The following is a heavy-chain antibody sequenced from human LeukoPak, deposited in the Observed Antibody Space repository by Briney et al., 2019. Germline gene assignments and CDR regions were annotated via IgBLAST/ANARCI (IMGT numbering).Heavy chain of an antibody. CDR3: ARDRYYDIKNRWFDP. CDR2: ITPSGGST. Sequence: GGSLRLSCAASGFTLSDHYMSWIRQAPGKGLEWVSYITPSGGSTYYADSVKGRFTISRDNAKNSLYLQMNSLRAEDTAVYYCARDRYYDIKNRWFDPWGQGTLVTVSS. CDR1: GFTLSDHY. V-gene: IGHV3-11*04. D-gene: IGHD3-22*01. J-gene: IGHJ5*02.